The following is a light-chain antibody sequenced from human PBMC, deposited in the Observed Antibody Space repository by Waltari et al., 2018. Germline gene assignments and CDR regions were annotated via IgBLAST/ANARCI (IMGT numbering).Light chain of an antibody. CDR3: ATWDDSLNGFYV. Sequence: QSVLTQPPSASGTPGQRVTISCSGSISNIGGNAVNWYQHLPGTAPKLLIYSNSQRPSGVPDRFSGSTSGTSASLAISEHQSGDEADYYCATWDDSLNGFYVFGTGTKVTVL. V-gene: IGLV1-44*01. CDR2: SNS. CDR1: ISNIGGNA. J-gene: IGLJ1*01.